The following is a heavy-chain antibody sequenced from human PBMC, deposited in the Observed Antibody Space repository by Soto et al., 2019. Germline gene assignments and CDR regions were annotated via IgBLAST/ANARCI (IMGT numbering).Heavy chain of an antibody. CDR1: GFTFSTYG. CDR3: ANLYGDHVWSTQDC. Sequence: EVQMLESGGGLVQPGGSLRLSCAASGFTFSTYGMSWVRQAPGKGLEWVSGISSIGDSTYYSDSVKGRFTISRDNSKDTLYLQMNSLRAEDTAVYYCANLYGDHVWSTQDCWGQGTMVIVSS. V-gene: IGHV3-23*01. CDR2: ISSIGDST. J-gene: IGHJ4*02. D-gene: IGHD3-16*01.